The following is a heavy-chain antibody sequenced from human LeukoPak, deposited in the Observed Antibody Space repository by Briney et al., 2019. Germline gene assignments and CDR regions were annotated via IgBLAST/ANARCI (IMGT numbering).Heavy chain of an antibody. CDR3: AREIQIVVVPAATFDYYYGMDV. CDR2: ISAYNGNT. V-gene: IGHV1-18*01. Sequence: GASVTVSCTASGYTFTSYGISWVRQAPGQGLEWMAWISAYNGNTNYAQKLQGRVTMTTDTSTSTAYMELRSLRSDDTAVYYCAREIQIVVVPAATFDYYYGMDVWGQGTTVTVSS. D-gene: IGHD2-2*01. J-gene: IGHJ6*02. CDR1: GYTFTSYG.